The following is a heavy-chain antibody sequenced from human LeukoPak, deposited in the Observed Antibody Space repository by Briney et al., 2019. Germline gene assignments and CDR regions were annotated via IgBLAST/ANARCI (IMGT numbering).Heavy chain of an antibody. CDR1: GYTFTSYG. J-gene: IGHJ3*02. V-gene: IGHV1-18*01. D-gene: IGHD2-2*01. CDR3: ARLEPAAIPHLIPNDAFDI. CDR2: ISAYNGNT. Sequence: ASVKDSCKASGYTFTSYGISWVRQAPGQGLEWMGWISAYNGNTNYAQKLQGRVTMTTDTSTSTAYMELRSLRSDDTAMYYCARLEPAAIPHLIPNDAFDIWGQGTMVTVSS.